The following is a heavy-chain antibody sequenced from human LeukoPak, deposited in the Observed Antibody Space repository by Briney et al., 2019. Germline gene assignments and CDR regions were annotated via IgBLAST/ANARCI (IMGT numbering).Heavy chain of an antibody. CDR2: IKSKTDGGTT. CDR3: TTDWGLSGSYGSLDY. Sequence: GGSLRLSCAASGFTFSNAWMNWVRQAPGKGLEWVGRIKSKTDGGTTDHAAPVKGRFTISRDDSKNTLYLQMNSLKTEDTAVYYCTTDWGLSGSYGSLDYWGQGTLVTVSS. J-gene: IGHJ4*02. V-gene: IGHV3-15*07. CDR1: GFTFSNAW. D-gene: IGHD1-26*01.